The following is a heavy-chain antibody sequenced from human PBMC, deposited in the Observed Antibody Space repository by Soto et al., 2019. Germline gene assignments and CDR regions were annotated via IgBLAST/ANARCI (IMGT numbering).Heavy chain of an antibody. V-gene: IGHV3-33*01. CDR3: VRGGDYYYGMDV. Sequence: QVQLVESGGGVVQPGRSLRLSCAASGLTFSSYGMHWVRQAPGKGLEWVAVIWYDGSNKYYADSVKGRFTISRDNSKNTLYLHMNSLRAEDTAVYYCVRGGDYYYGMDVWGQGTTVTVSS. CDR1: GLTFSSYG. J-gene: IGHJ6*02. CDR2: IWYDGSNK.